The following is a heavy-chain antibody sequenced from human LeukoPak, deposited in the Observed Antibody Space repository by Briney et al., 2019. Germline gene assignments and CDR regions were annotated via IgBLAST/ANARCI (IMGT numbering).Heavy chain of an antibody. CDR1: GVTLIDYA. CDR3: AKDVIVVARGPFDS. D-gene: IGHD3-22*01. CDR2: ISSSGGSR. J-gene: IGHJ4*02. Sequence: PGGSLRLSCAVSGVTLIDYAMAWVRRAPGKGLEWVSGISSSGGSRHYAESVKGRFTISRDNSKNMLYLQMNSLRAEDTAVYYCAKDVIVVARGPFDSWGQGTLVTVSS. V-gene: IGHV3-23*01.